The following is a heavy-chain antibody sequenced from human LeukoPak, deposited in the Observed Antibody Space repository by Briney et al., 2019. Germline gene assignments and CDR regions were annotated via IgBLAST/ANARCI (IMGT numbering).Heavy chain of an antibody. CDR2: IYYSGST. Sequence: PSETLSLTCTVSGGSISSYYGSWIRQPPGKGLEWIGYIYYSGSTNYNPSLKSRVTISVDTSKNQFSLKLSSVTAADTAVYYCARYGSGNTARFLDYWGQGTLVTVSS. CDR3: ARYGSGNTARFLDY. D-gene: IGHD3-10*01. J-gene: IGHJ4*02. V-gene: IGHV4-59*01. CDR1: GGSISSYY.